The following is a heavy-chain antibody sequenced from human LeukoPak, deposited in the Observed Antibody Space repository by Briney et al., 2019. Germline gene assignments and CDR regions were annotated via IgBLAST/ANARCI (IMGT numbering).Heavy chain of an antibody. J-gene: IGHJ4*02. CDR3: AVGYCSGGSCYSLDY. CDR1: GGSFSGYY. Sequence: SETLSLTCAVYGGSFSGYYWSWIRQPPGKGLEWIGEVNHSGSTNYNPSLKSRVTISVDTSKNQFSLKLSSVTAADTAVYHCAVGYCSGGSCYSLDYWGQGTLVTVSS. V-gene: IGHV4-34*01. CDR2: VNHSGST. D-gene: IGHD2-15*01.